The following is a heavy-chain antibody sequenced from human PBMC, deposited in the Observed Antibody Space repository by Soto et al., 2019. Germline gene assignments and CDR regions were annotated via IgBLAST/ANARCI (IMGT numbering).Heavy chain of an antibody. V-gene: IGHV1-69*09. CDR3: AAPACAATWCSPSHNLDH. D-gene: IGHD2-2*01. CDR1: GGTFVRHV. J-gene: IGHJ4*02. CDR2: INPLSGIP. Sequence: QVQLVQSGAEVKKPGSSVKVSCRTSGGTFVRHVISWVRQAPGQGPEWMGKINPLSGIPNYAQKFQDRVTFTADTDSSTAYMALRSLRSDDTAVYSCAAPACAATWCSPSHNLDHWGQGTLVTVSS.